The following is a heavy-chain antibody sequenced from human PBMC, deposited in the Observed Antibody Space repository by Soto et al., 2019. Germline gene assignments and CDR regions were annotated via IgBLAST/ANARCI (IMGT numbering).Heavy chain of an antibody. CDR3: ARDRGYCSRTSCYTDYYYDMGV. J-gene: IGHJ6*02. Sequence: GVSLRLSCAACGFTFSSYGMYWVPQAPGKKMERVALIWYDGSHKDYLDSVKGRFTISRANSKTTLYLQMNSLRAEDTAVYYCARDRGYCSRTSCYTDYYYDMGVWGQGTTVTVAS. D-gene: IGHD2-2*02. CDR1: GFTFSSYG. CDR2: IWYDGSHK. V-gene: IGHV3-33*01.